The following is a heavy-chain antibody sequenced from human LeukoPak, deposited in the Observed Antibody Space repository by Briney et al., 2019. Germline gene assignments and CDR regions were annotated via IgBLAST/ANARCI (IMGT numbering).Heavy chain of an antibody. Sequence: GGSLRLSCAASGFTFSTYGMHWVRQAPGKGLEWLAVIWYDGSNIYYADSVKGRFAISRDNSRNTLYLLLNSLRAEDTAVYYCASPTYYYDSRRLDYWGQGTLVTVSS. V-gene: IGHV3-33*01. CDR1: GFTFSTYG. D-gene: IGHD3-22*01. CDR3: ASPTYYYDSRRLDY. J-gene: IGHJ4*02. CDR2: IWYDGSNI.